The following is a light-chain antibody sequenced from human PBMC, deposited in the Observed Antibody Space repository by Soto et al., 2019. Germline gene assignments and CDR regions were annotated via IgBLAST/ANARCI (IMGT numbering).Light chain of an antibody. CDR2: EVS. CDR1: SSDVGSYNY. Sequence: QSALTQPPSASGSPGQSVTISCAGTSSDVGSYNYVSWYHKYPGKVPKLMIYEVSERPSGVPHRFSGSKSGNTAFLTVSGLQCEDERDFFSCSCVVGSTFFYVLGSGTKVTVL. CDR3: CSCVVGSTFFYV. J-gene: IGLJ1*01. V-gene: IGLV2-8*01.